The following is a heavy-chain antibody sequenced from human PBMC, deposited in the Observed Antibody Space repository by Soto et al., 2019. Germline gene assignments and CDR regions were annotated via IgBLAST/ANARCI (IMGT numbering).Heavy chain of an antibody. J-gene: IGHJ5*02. CDR3: ATTDTAMERGFDP. CDR1: GYRFTTYW. D-gene: IGHD5-18*01. CDR2: IYPADSHT. Sequence: GESLKISCKGSGYRFTTYWIGWVRQMPGKGLEWMGIIYPADSHTRYSPSFQGQVTISVDKSISTAYLQWSSLRASDTVMYYCATTDTAMERGFDPWGQGTLVTVSS. V-gene: IGHV5-51*01.